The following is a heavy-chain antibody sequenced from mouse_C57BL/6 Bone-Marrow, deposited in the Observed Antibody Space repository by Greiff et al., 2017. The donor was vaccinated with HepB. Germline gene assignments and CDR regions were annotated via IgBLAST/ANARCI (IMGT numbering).Heavy chain of an antibody. Sequence: EVQLVESGGGLVQSGRSLRLSCATSGFTFSDFYMEWVRQAPGKGLEWIAASRNKANDYTTEYSASVKGRFIVSRDTSQSILYLQMNALRAEDTTIYYCARDNLGRWYFDVWGTGTTVTVSS. D-gene: IGHD4-1*01. J-gene: IGHJ1*03. V-gene: IGHV7-1*01. CDR2: SRNKANDYTT. CDR1: GFTFSDFY. CDR3: ARDNLGRWYFDV.